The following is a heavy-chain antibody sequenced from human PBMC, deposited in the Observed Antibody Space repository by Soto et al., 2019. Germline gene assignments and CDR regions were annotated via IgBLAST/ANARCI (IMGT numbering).Heavy chain of an antibody. V-gene: IGHV4-61*01. D-gene: IGHD2-2*01. CDR1: GDSVSSGRYY. J-gene: IGHJ5*02. CDR3: AREPRYCSSTSCYHGGNWFDP. CDR2: IYSSGST. Sequence: TLSLTCTVSGDSVSSGRYYWSWIRQPQVTGLEWIGYIYSSGSTNYNHSLKSRVIISVDTSKNQFSLKLSSVTAADTAVYYCAREPRYCSSTSCYHGGNWFDPWGQGTLVTVSS.